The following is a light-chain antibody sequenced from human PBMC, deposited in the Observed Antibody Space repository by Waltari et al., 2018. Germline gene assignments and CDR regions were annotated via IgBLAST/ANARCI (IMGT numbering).Light chain of an antibody. CDR1: KSVFDNSGNNKS. V-gene: IGKV4-1*01. Sequence: DIVMTQSPDSLTVSLGERATINCKSRKSVFDNSGNNKSLAWYQQKPGQPPNLLISWASARESGVPDRFSGSGSGADFTLTISSLRAEDVAVYYCQQYFSTPFTFGQGTRLDIK. J-gene: IGKJ2*01. CDR3: QQYFSTPFT. CDR2: WAS.